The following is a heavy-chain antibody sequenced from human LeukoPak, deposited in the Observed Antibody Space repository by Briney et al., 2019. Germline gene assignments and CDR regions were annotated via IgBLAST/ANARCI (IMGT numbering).Heavy chain of an antibody. D-gene: IGHD3/OR15-3a*01. J-gene: IGHJ4*02. CDR1: GFSFSSYS. V-gene: IGHV3-48*02. Sequence: AGSLRLSCVASGFSFSSYSMNWGRQAPGKGLGWVSNISSTSSTLYYADSVKGRFTISRDNAKNSLYLQMNSLSDEDTTVYYCSRGDYYFDYWGQGTRVTVSS. CDR2: ISSTSSTL. CDR3: SRGDYYFDY.